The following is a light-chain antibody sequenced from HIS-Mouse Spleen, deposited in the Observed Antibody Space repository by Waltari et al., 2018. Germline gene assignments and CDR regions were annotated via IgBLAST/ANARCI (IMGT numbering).Light chain of an antibody. V-gene: IGKV3-15*01. CDR3: QQYNNWWT. J-gene: IGKJ1*01. CDR2: GAS. Sequence: EIVMTQSPATLSVSPGERATLSCRASQSVSSNLAWYQQKPGQAPRLLIYGASTRATGIPGRFSGSWAGTGFTLTNRHKESEKFASLYWQQYNNWWTFGQGTKVEIK. CDR1: QSVSSN.